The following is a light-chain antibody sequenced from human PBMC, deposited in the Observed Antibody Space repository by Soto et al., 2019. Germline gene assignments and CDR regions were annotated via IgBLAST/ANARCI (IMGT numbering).Light chain of an antibody. CDR1: QSVSSTY. Sequence: VLTQSPVTLYLSPGEGATLSCRASQSVSSTYLAWYQQKAGQAPRLLIYGASSRATGIPDRFSGSGSGTDFTLTISRLEPEDFAVYYCQQYNNWPLTFGQGRLLEIK. J-gene: IGKJ5*01. V-gene: IGKV3-20*01. CDR3: QQYNNWPLT. CDR2: GAS.